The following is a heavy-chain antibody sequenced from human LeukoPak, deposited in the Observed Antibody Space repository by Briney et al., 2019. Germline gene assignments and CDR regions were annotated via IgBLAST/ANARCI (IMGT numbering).Heavy chain of an antibody. CDR1: GGTFSSYA. CDR3: ARGGSYDILTGYYRSPYYFDY. Sequence: SVKVSCKASGGTFSSYAISWVRQAPGQGLEWMGGIIPIFGTANYAQKFQGRVTITADKSTSTAYMELSSLRSEDTAVYYCARGGSYDILTGYYRSPYYFDYWGQRTLVTVSS. D-gene: IGHD3-9*01. V-gene: IGHV1-69*06. CDR2: IIPIFGTA. J-gene: IGHJ4*02.